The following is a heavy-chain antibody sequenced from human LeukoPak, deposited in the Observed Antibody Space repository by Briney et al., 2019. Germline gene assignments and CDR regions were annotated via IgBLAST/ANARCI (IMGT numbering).Heavy chain of an antibody. Sequence: PSETLSLTCAVSGGSISSGGYYWGWIRQPPGKGLEWIGSIYHSGSTYYNPSLKSRVTISVDTSKNQFSLRLSSVTAADTAVYYCASVGRSVYYYGMNVWGQGTTVTVSS. CDR3: ASVGRSVYYYGMNV. J-gene: IGHJ6*02. D-gene: IGHD1-26*01. CDR2: IYHSGST. CDR1: GGSISSGGYY. V-gene: IGHV4-39*07.